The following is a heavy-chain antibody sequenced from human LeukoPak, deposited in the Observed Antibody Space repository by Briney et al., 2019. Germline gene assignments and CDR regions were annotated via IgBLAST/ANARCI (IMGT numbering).Heavy chain of an antibody. Sequence: PGGSLRLSCAASGFTFSSYAMSWVRQAPGKGLEWVSAISGSGGSTYYADSVKGRFTISRDNSKNTLYLQMNSLRAEDMAVYYCAKTRNTVTTSPKLNWFDPWGQGTLVTVSS. CDR1: GFTFSSYA. V-gene: IGHV3-23*01. CDR3: AKTRNTVTTSPKLNWFDP. J-gene: IGHJ5*02. D-gene: IGHD4-17*01. CDR2: ISGSGGST.